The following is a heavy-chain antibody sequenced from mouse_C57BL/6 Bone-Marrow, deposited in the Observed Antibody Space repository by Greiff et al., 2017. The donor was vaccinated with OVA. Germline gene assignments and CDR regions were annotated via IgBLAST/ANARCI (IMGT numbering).Heavy chain of an antibody. V-gene: IGHV6-6*01. CDR1: GFTFSDAW. D-gene: IGHD1-1*01. J-gene: IGHJ4*01. Sequence: EVQLQESGGGLVQPGGSMKLSCAASGFTFSDAWMDWVRQSPEKGLEWVAEIRNKANNHATYYAESVKGRFTISRDDSKSSVYLQMNSLRAEDTGIYYCTRNYGSSSYYYAMDYWGQGTSVTVSS. CDR2: IRNKANNHAT. CDR3: TRNYGSSSYYYAMDY.